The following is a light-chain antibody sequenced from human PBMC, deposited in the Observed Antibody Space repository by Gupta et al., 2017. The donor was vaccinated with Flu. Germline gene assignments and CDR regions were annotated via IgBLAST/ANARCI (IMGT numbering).Light chain of an antibody. V-gene: IGKV1-5*03. CDR1: QSISSW. CDR2: KAS. CDR3: QQDNSYSRT. J-gene: IGKJ1*01. Sequence: DIQMTQSPSTLSASVGDRVTITCRASQSISSWLAWYQQKPGKAPNLLIYKASSLESGVPSRFSGRGSGTEFTLTISSLQPDDFATYYCQQDNSYSRTFGQGTKVEIK.